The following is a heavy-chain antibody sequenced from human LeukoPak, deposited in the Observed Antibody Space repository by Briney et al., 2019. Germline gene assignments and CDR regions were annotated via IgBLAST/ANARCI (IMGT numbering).Heavy chain of an antibody. CDR3: ASGSYVWYFDL. CDR1: GGTFSSYA. D-gene: IGHD1-26*01. V-gene: IGHV1-69*06. J-gene: IGHJ2*01. CDR2: IIPIFGTA. Sequence: GASVKVSCKASGGTFSSYAISWVRQAPGQGLEWMGGIIPIFGTANYAQKFQGRVTITADKSTSTAYMELSSLRSEDTAVYYCASGSYVWYFDLWGRGTLVTVSS.